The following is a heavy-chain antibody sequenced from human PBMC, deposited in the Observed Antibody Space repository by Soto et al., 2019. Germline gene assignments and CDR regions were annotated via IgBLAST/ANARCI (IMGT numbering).Heavy chain of an antibody. D-gene: IGHD2-21*02. J-gene: IGHJ5*02. CDR2: MNPNAGST. CDR3: ATGRVVLSAYSWFPP. CDR1: GFTFTSYD. Sequence: QVQLVQSGAEVKKPGASVKVSCKASGFTFTSYDISWVRQAPGQGLEWMGWMNPNAGSTGYALKFQGRVTMGRNIPLTTAYMELSSLRSEDTAVYYCATGRVVLSAYSWFPPWGQGTLVTVSS. V-gene: IGHV1-8*01.